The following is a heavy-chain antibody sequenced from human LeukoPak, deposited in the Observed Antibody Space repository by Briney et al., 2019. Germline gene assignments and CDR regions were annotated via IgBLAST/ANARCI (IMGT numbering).Heavy chain of an antibody. Sequence: ASVKVSCKASGGTFSSYAISWVRQAPGQGLEWMGIINPSGGSTSYAQKFQGRVTMTRDTSTSTVYMELSSLRSEDTAVYYCARGRGYSGSYYRAVFFVYWGQGTLVTVSS. D-gene: IGHD1-26*01. J-gene: IGHJ4*02. CDR1: GGTFSSYA. V-gene: IGHV1-46*01. CDR2: INPSGGST. CDR3: ARGRGYSGSYYRAVFFVY.